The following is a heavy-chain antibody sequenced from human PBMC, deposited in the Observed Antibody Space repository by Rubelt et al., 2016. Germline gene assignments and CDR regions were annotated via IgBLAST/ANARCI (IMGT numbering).Heavy chain of an antibody. Sequence: QVQLQESGPGLVKPSETLSLTCTVSGGSISSYYWSWIRQPPGKGLEWIGYIYYSGSTNYYPSLKSRVTISVDTSKNQFYRKLSSVTAADTAVYYCAIESGTVTTSNDDACDIWGQGTMVTVSS. V-gene: IGHV4-59*01. J-gene: IGHJ3*02. D-gene: IGHD4-17*01. CDR3: AIESGTVTTSNDDACDI. CDR2: IYYSGST. CDR1: GGSISSYY.